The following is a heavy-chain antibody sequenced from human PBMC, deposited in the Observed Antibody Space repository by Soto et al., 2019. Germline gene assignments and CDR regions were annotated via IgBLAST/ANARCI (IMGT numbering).Heavy chain of an antibody. V-gene: IGHV1-18*01. CDR1: GYIFSNYA. CDR3: ARGVGVEGTTGPGDDY. J-gene: IGHJ4*02. CDR2: VSAYSGDA. D-gene: IGHD1-1*01. Sequence: QVHLVQSGDEVKRPGASVKLSCKASGYIFSNYAITWVRQAPGQGLEWVGWVSAYSGDAYYAHKFQDRVLMTTETSTRTAYLELRSLRSDDTAVYFCARGVGVEGTTGPGDDYWGPGTMVTVSS.